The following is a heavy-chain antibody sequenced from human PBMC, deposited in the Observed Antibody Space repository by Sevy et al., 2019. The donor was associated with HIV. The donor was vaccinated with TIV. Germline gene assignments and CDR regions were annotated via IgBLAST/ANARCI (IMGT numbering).Heavy chain of an antibody. V-gene: IGHV3-13*01. D-gene: IGHD2-2*01. Sequence: GGSLRLSCAASGFPFSSHDMHWVRQGTGRGLEWVSSIGTTGDTYQAGSVKGRFTISRDDAMNSLYLQMSSLRADDRAVYYCAKGVVGAADYYFDYWGQGTLVTVSS. CDR2: IGTTGDT. CDR1: GFPFSSHD. J-gene: IGHJ4*02. CDR3: AKGVVGAADYYFDY.